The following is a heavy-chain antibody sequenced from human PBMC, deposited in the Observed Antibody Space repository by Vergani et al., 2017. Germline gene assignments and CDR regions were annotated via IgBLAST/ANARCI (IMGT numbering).Heavy chain of an antibody. CDR3: ARVSRAYCSSTSYYALDI. D-gene: IGHD2-2*01. J-gene: IGHJ3*02. V-gene: IGHV3-43D*03. CDR2: ISWDGVYI. CDR1: GFVFDDYA. Sequence: EVQLVESGGVAVQPGGSLRLSCAASGFVFDDYAMHWVRQAPGKGLEWVSLISWDGVYISYADSVKGRFTISRDNAKNSLYLQMNSLRAEDTAVYYCARVSRAYCSSTSYYALDIWGQGTMVTVSS.